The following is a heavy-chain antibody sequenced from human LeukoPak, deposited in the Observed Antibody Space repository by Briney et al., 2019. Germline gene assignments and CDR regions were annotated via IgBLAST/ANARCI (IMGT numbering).Heavy chain of an antibody. D-gene: IGHD2-2*01. Sequence: GESLKISCKSSGYSFTRYWSGWVRQMPGKGLEWMGIIYPGDSDTRYSPSFQGQVTISADKSISTAYLQWSSLKASDTAMYYCARMHCSSTICSYAFDIWGQGTMVTVSS. V-gene: IGHV5-51*01. CDR3: ARMHCSSTICSYAFDI. CDR2: IYPGDSDT. CDR1: GYSFTRYW. J-gene: IGHJ3*02.